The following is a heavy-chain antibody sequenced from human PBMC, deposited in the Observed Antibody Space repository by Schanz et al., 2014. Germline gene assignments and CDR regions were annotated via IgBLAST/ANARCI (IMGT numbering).Heavy chain of an antibody. CDR3: AKDLISGWSGFDY. Sequence: EVQLLESGGGLVQPGGSLRLSCIGSGFTFRSYALGWVRQAPGKGLEWVSLVSASGGGPFYADSVKGRFTISRDNSKNALYLQMDSLRAEDTAVYYCAKDLISGWSGFDYWGQGTLVAVSS. D-gene: IGHD6-19*01. CDR2: VSASGGGP. J-gene: IGHJ4*02. CDR1: GFTFRSYA. V-gene: IGHV3-23*01.